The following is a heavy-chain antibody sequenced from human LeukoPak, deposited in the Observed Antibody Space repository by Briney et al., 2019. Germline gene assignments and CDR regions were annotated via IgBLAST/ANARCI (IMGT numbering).Heavy chain of an antibody. D-gene: IGHD3-22*01. V-gene: IGHV1-58*01. Sequence: GASVKVCCKASGFTFTSSAVQWVRQARGQRLEWIGWIVVGSGNTNYAQKFQERVTITRDMSTSLVYMELSSLRSEDTAVYYCAAEAAYYYDSRDAFDVWGQGTMVTVSS. CDR3: AAEAAYYYDSRDAFDV. CDR2: IVVGSGNT. CDR1: GFTFTSSA. J-gene: IGHJ3*01.